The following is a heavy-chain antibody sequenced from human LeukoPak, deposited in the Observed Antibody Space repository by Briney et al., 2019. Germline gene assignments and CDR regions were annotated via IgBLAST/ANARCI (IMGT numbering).Heavy chain of an antibody. CDR3: ARSDWFDP. V-gene: IGHV3-74*01. J-gene: IGHJ5*02. Sequence: RGSLRLSCAASGFTSSSYWMHWVRQAPGKGLVWVSRIKSDGSSTSYADSVKGRFTNSRANAKNTLYLQMNSLRAEDTAVYYCARSDWFDPWGQGTLVTVSS. CDR1: GFTSSSYW. CDR2: IKSDGSST.